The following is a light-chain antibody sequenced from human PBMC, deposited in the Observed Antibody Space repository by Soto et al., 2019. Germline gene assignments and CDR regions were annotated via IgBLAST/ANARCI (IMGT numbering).Light chain of an antibody. V-gene: IGLV2-14*03. Sequence: QSALTQPASVSGSPGQSITISCTGASTDVDGYDYVSWYQQHPGQAPKLMIYDVNNRPSGVSNRFSGSKSGDTASPTISGLQAEDEADYYCCSYAGSNYVFGTGTKLTVL. J-gene: IGLJ1*01. CDR3: CSYAGSNYV. CDR1: STDVDGYDY. CDR2: DVN.